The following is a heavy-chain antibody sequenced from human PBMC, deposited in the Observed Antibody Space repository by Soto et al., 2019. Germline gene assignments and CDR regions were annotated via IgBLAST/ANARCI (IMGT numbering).Heavy chain of an antibody. CDR2: ISSSSSYI. Sequence: EVQLVESGGGLVKPGGSLRLSCAASGFTFSSYSMNWVRQAPGKGLEWVSSISSSSSYIYYADSVKGRFTISRDNAKSSLYLQMNSLRAEDTAVSYCARAAYSQLPAAFDIWGQGTMVTVSS. J-gene: IGHJ3*02. D-gene: IGHD1-26*01. V-gene: IGHV3-21*01. CDR1: GFTFSSYS. CDR3: ARAAYSQLPAAFDI.